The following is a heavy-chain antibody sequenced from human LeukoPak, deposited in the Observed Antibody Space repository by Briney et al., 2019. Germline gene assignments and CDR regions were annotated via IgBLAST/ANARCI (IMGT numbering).Heavy chain of an antibody. CDR1: GFTLSSYA. CDR3: ARDCSSTSGCWGP. J-gene: IGHJ5*02. CDR2: ISSSSYI. Sequence: GGSLRLSCAASGFTLSSYAMHWVRQAQGEGLEWVSSISSSSYIYYADSVKGRFTISRDNAKNSLYLQMNSLRAEDTAVYCCARDCSSTSGCWGPWGQGTLVTVSS. V-gene: IGHV3-21*01. D-gene: IGHD2-2*01.